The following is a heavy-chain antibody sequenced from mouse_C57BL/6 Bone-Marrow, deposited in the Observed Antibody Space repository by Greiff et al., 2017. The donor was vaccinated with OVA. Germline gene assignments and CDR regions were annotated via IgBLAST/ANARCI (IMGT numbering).Heavy chain of an antibody. Sequence: QVQLKESGAELARPGASVKLSCKASGYTFTSYGISWVKQRTGQGLEWIGEIYPRSGNTYYNEKFKGKATLTADKSSSTAYMELRSLTSEDSAVYFCARGWGLPWYFDVWGTGTAVTVSS. J-gene: IGHJ1*03. D-gene: IGHD2-4*01. CDR1: GYTFTSYG. CDR2: IYPRSGNT. V-gene: IGHV1-81*01. CDR3: ARGWGLPWYFDV.